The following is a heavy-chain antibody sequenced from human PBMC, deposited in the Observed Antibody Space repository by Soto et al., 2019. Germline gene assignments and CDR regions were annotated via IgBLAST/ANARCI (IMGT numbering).Heavy chain of an antibody. CDR1: GFTFSSYW. V-gene: IGHV3-74*01. CDR2: INSDGSST. Sequence: PGGSLRLSCAASGFTFSSYWMHWVRQAPGKGLVWVSRINSDGSSTSYADSVKGRFTISRDNAKNTLYLQMNSLRAEDTAVYYCSKAMIGSYDSDAFDVWGQGTMVTVSS. D-gene: IGHD3-22*01. CDR3: SKAMIGSYDSDAFDV. J-gene: IGHJ3*01.